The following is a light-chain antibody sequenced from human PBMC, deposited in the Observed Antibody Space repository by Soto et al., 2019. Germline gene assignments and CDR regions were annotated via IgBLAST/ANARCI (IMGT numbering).Light chain of an antibody. CDR2: AAS. V-gene: IGKV1-9*01. CDR3: QHLNSYPFT. J-gene: IGKJ3*01. Sequence: DIQLTQSPSFLSASVGDRVTITCRASQGISSYLAWYQQKPGQAPKLLIYAASTLQSGVPSRFSGSGSGTEFTLTISRLQPDEFASYYCQHLNSYPFTFGPGTKVDIK. CDR1: QGISSY.